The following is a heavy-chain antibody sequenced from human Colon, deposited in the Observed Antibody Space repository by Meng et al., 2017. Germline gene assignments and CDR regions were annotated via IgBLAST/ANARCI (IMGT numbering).Heavy chain of an antibody. V-gene: IGHV4-30-4*01. CDR1: GGSMGSGDYY. Sequence: QVQLQESGPGLVKPSQTLSLTCTVSGGSMGSGDYYWSWIRQPPGKGLEWIGYIYDSGYTYYNPSLKSRVTISVDTSKNQFSLKLSSVTAADTAVYYCARERGILVGNNNFDYWGQGTLVTVSS. J-gene: IGHJ4*02. D-gene: IGHD2-21*01. CDR3: ARERGILVGNNNFDY. CDR2: IYDSGYT.